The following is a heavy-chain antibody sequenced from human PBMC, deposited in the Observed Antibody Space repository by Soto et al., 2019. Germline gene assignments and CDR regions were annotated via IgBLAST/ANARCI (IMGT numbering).Heavy chain of an antibody. Sequence: PGGSLRLSCAASGFTFSSYAMSWVRQAPGKGLEWVSAISGSGGSTYYADSVKGRFTISRDNSKNTLYLQMNSLRAEDTAVYYCAKSSYYYDSSGYRPPVNDAFDIWGQGTMVTVSS. D-gene: IGHD3-22*01. CDR2: ISGSGGST. CDR3: AKSSYYYDSSGYRPPVNDAFDI. V-gene: IGHV3-23*01. J-gene: IGHJ3*02. CDR1: GFTFSSYA.